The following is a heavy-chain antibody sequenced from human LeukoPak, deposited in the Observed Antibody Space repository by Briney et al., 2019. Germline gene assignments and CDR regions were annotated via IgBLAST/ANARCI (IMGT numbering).Heavy chain of an antibody. CDR2: ISYDGTNK. CDR3: AKDWQHLIRAPLDY. V-gene: IGHV3-30*18. J-gene: IGHJ4*02. CDR1: GFTFSSYG. D-gene: IGHD6-13*01. Sequence: PGGSLRLSCAASGFTFSSYGMHWVRQAPGKGLEWVAIISYDGTNKYYADSVKGRFTISRDNSKNTLYLQMNSLRPEDTAVYYCAKDWQHLIRAPLDYWGQGTLVTVSS.